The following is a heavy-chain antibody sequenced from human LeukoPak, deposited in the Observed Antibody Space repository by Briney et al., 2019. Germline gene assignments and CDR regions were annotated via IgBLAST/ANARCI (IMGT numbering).Heavy chain of an antibody. Sequence: GGSLRLSCAASGFTFSSYSMNWVRQAPGKGLEWVSSISSSSSYIYYADSVKGRFTISRDNAKNSLYLQMNSLRAEDTAVYHCARGTNTAMGVDNWGQGTLVTVSS. CDR3: ARGTNTAMGVDN. D-gene: IGHD5-18*01. CDR2: ISSSSSYI. CDR1: GFTFSSYS. J-gene: IGHJ4*02. V-gene: IGHV3-21*01.